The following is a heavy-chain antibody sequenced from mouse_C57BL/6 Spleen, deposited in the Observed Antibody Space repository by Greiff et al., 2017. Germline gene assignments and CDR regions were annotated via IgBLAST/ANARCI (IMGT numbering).Heavy chain of an antibody. CDR1: GYAFSSSW. J-gene: IGHJ2*01. D-gene: IGHD2-4*01. CDR2: IYPGDGDT. Sequence: VKVVESGPELVKPGASVKISCKASGYAFSSSWMNWVKQRPGKGLEWIGRIYPGDGDTNYNGKFKGKATLTADKSSSTAYMQLSSLTSEDSAVYFCARLGDYGYFDYWGQGTTLTVSS. V-gene: IGHV1-82*01. CDR3: ARLGDYGYFDY.